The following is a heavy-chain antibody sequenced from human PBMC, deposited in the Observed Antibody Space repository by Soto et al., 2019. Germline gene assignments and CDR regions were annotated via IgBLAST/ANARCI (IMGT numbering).Heavy chain of an antibody. CDR3: ARDDCSSTSCYLGYYMDV. CDR1: GFTFSSYA. CDR2: ISGSSGST. Sequence: GGSLRLSCAASGFTFSSYAMSWVRQAPGKGLEWVSSISGSSGSTYCADSVKGRFTISRDNAKNTLYLQMNSLRAEDTAVYYCARDDCSSTSCYLGYYMDVWGKGTTVTVSS. J-gene: IGHJ6*03. D-gene: IGHD2-2*01. V-gene: IGHV3-23*01.